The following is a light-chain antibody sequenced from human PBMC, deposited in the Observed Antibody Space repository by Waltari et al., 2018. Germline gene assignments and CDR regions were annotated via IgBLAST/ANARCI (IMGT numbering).Light chain of an antibody. CDR2: DVS. V-gene: IGLV2-14*03. J-gene: IGLJ1*01. CDR1: SRDVGAYTY. CDR3: TSYTSRNTLV. Sequence: QSALTQPASVSGSPGQSITISCTGTSRDVGAYTYISWYQQHPGKVPKVMIFDVSNRPLGVSNRFSGSKSGNTSSLTISGLQAEDEADYYCTSYTSRNTLVFGSGTKVTVL.